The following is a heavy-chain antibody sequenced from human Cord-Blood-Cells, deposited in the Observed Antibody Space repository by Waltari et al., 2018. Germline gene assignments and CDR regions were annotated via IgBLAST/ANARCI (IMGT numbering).Heavy chain of an antibody. CDR2: MTPNSGNT. J-gene: IGHJ4*02. CDR3: ARGDRGVRGVINY. Sequence: QVQLVQSGAEVKKPGASVKVSCKASGYTFTSYDINWVRQAAGQGLVWMGGMTPNSGNTGYAQKFQGRVTITRNTSKSTAYMELSSLRSEDTAVYYCARGDRGVRGVINYWGQGTLVTVSS. CDR1: GYTFTSYD. D-gene: IGHD3-10*01. V-gene: IGHV1-8*03.